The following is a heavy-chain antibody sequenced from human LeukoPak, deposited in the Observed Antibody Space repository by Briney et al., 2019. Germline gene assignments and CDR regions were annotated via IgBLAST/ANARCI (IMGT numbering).Heavy chain of an antibody. V-gene: IGHV3-23*01. J-gene: IGHJ4*02. CDR3: ATMDGYNYHFDY. D-gene: IGHD5-24*01. Sequence: EGSLRLSCAASGFTFSSYAMSWVRQAPGKGLEWVSAISGSGGSTNYADSVKDRFTISRDNSKNTLYLQMNSLRAEDTAVYYCATMDGYNYHFDYWGQGTLVTVSS. CDR1: GFTFSSYA. CDR2: ISGSGGST.